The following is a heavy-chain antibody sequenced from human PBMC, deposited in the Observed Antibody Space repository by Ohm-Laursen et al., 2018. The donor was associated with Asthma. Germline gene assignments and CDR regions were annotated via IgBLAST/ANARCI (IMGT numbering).Heavy chain of an antibody. V-gene: IGHV3-30*18. D-gene: IGHD2-8*01. CDR2: ISYDGSNK. CDR3: AKDVGYCTNGVCLYNWFDP. J-gene: IGHJ5*02. CDR1: GFTFSSYA. Sequence: RSLRLSCTASGFTFSSYAMHWVRQAPGKGLEWVAVISYDGSNKYYADSVRGRFTISRDDSKSTVYLQMDSLRAEDTAVYYCAKDVGYCTNGVCLYNWFDPWGQGTQVTVSS.